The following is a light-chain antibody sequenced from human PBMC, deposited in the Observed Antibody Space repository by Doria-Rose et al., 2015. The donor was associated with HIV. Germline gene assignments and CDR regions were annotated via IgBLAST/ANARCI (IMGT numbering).Light chain of an antibody. CDR2: AVS. CDR1: QGISSY. J-gene: IGKJ5*01. V-gene: IGKV1-8*01. CDR3: QQYYSYPRA. Sequence: IQMTQSPSSFSASTGGRVTITCRASQGISSYLAWYQRKPGKAPNLLIYAVSTLQSGVPSRFGGSGSGTDFTLTISCLQSEDFATYYCQQYYSYPRALGQGTRLEIK.